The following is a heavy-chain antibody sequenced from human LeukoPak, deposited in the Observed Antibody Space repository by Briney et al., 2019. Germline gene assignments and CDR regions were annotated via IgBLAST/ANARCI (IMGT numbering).Heavy chain of an antibody. CDR1: GFTFSSYA. Sequence: GGSLRLSCAASGFTFSSYAMSWVRQAPGKGLEWVSAISGSGGSTYYADSVKGRFTISRDNSKNTLYLQMNSLRAEDTAVYYCAVADDYDGNSEANWFDPWGQGTLVTVSS. V-gene: IGHV3-23*01. CDR3: AVADDYDGNSEANWFDP. D-gene: IGHD4-17*01. J-gene: IGHJ5*02. CDR2: ISGSGGST.